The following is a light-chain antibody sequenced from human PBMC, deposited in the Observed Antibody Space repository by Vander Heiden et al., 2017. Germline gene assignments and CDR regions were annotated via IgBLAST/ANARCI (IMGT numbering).Light chain of an antibody. CDR1: QPVSNRN. CDR2: GAS. V-gene: IGKV3-20*01. Sequence: DSVLTQSPGTLSLFPGQRATLSCRASQPVSNRNLAWYQQKPGQAPRLLIYGASSRATGIPDRFSGSGSGTDFTLTISILEPEDFAVYYCQQYGSSPFTFGGGTKVE. J-gene: IGKJ4*01. CDR3: QQYGSSPFT.